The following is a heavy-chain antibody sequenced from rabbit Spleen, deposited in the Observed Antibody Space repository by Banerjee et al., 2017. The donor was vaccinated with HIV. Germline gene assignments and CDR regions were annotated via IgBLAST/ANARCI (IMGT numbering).Heavy chain of an antibody. CDR1: GFSFSSSDY. V-gene: IGHV1S40*01. D-gene: IGHD8-1*01. CDR3: ARDTGSSFSSYGMDL. CDR2: IVGSSSGFT. J-gene: IGHJ6*01. Sequence: QSLEESGGGLVKPGASLTLTCTASGFSFSSSDYMCWVRQAPGKGLEWISCIVGSSSGFTYSATWAKGRFTCSKTSSTTVTLQMTSLTVADTATYFCARDTGSSFSSYGMDLWGQGTLVTVS.